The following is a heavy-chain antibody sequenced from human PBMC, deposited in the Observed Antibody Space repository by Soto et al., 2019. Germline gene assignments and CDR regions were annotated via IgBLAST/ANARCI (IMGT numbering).Heavy chain of an antibody. D-gene: IGHD2-2*01. CDR1: GFDFGDYI. Sequence: PGGSLRLSCAASGFDFGDYIMNWVRQAPGRGLEWVASISHSGTYIFYADSVKGRFAISRDNAEGSLFLQMSSLRVEDTAIYYCASPRDYCVSTSNCFIAFDLWGQGTRVTVSS. CDR3: ASPRDYCVSTSNCFIAFDL. CDR2: ISHSGTYI. V-gene: IGHV3-21*01. J-gene: IGHJ3*01.